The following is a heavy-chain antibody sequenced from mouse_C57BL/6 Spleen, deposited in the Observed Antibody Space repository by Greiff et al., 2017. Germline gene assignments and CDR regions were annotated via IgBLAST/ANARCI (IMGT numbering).Heavy chain of an antibody. CDR1: GFTFSDAW. D-gene: IGHD2-4*01. CDR2: IRNKANNHAT. V-gene: IGHV6-6*01. J-gene: IGHJ3*01. CDR3: TSHYDYDGLFAY. Sequence: EVKLVESGGGLVQPGGSMKLSCAASGFTFSDAWMDWVRQSPEKGLEWVAEIRNKANNHATYYAESVKGRFTISRDDSKSSVYLQMNSLRAEDTGIYYCTSHYDYDGLFAYWGQGTLVTVSA.